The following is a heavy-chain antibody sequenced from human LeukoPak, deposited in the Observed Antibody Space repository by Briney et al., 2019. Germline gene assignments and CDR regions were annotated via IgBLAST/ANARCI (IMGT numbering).Heavy chain of an antibody. V-gene: IGHV3-9*01. CDR1: GFTFDDYA. Sequence: GGSLRLSCAASGFTFDDYAMHWVRQAPGKGLEWVSGISWNSGSMDYADSVKGRFTISRDNAKNSLYLQMNSLRAEDTALYHCARWLQLRGYYYYMDVWGKGTTVTVSS. J-gene: IGHJ6*03. CDR2: ISWNSGSM. CDR3: ARWLQLRGYYYYMDV. D-gene: IGHD5-24*01.